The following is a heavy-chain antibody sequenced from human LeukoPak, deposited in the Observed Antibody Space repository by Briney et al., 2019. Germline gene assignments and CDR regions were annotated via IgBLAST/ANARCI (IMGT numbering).Heavy chain of an antibody. V-gene: IGHV1-2*02. Sequence: ASVKVSCKASGYTFTGYHMHWVRQAPGQGLEWMGWINPNTGDTNYAQKFQGRVTMTRDTSIDTAYMELSRLKTDDTAVYYCARNTNYFGSGNSFDYWGQGTLVTVSS. D-gene: IGHD3-10*01. CDR2: INPNTGDT. J-gene: IGHJ4*02. CDR1: GYTFTGYH. CDR3: ARNTNYFGSGNSFDY.